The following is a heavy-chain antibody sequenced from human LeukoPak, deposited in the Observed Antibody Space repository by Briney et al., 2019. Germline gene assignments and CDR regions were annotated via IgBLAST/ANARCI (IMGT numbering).Heavy chain of an antibody. Sequence: PGGSLRLSCAVSGFTFNAYAMRWVRQLPGKGPEWISSISGSSDFIYYADSVKGRFTISRDNAKNSLYLDMNSLRVEDTAVYFCVRALVGAAFDTWGQGVLVTVSS. J-gene: IGHJ4*02. CDR1: GFTFNAYA. CDR3: VRALVGAAFDT. V-gene: IGHV3-21*06. CDR2: ISGSSDFI. D-gene: IGHD1-26*01.